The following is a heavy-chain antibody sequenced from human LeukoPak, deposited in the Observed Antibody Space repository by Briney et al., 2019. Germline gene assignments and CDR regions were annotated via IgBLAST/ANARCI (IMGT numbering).Heavy chain of an antibody. V-gene: IGHV4-39*01. Sequence: KASETLSLTCTVSGGSISSSSYYWGWIRQPPGKGLEWIGSIYYSGSTYYNPSLKSRVTISVDTSKNQFSLKLSSVTAADTAVYCCARHHSTHELEDYYGMDVWGQGTTVTVSS. CDR1: GGSISSSSYY. J-gene: IGHJ6*02. CDR3: ARHHSTHELEDYYGMDV. CDR2: IYYSGST. D-gene: IGHD1-7*01.